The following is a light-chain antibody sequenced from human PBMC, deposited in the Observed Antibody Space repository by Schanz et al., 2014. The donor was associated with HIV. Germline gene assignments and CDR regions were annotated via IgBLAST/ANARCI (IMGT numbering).Light chain of an antibody. V-gene: IGLV1-44*01. CDR1: SSTFRSNA. CDR2: NTY. J-gene: IGLJ3*02. Sequence: SVLTQPPSASGTPGQRVTISCSGSSSTFRSNAVNWYQQLPGTAPKLLIYNTYHRPSGVPDRFSGSKSGNTASLTISGLQAEDEGDYYCCSYADSYTLNWVFGGGTKLTVL. CDR3: CSYADSYTLNWV.